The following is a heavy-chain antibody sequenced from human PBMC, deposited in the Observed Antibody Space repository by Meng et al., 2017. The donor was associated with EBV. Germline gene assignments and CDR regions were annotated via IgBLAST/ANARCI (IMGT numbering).Heavy chain of an antibody. Sequence: QVQVVQSGSEWKRAGASVKVSCKASGYTFRNYAINWMRQVPGQGLEWMGWINTYSGTATFAQGFTGRFVFSLDTPVTTAHLQISGLKTEDSAVYYCARGVEENGSHYPFDSWGQGTLVTVSS. J-gene: IGHJ4*02. D-gene: IGHD1-1*01. CDR3: ARGVEENGSHYPFDS. CDR1: GYTFRNYA. CDR2: INTYSGTA. V-gene: IGHV7-4-1*02.